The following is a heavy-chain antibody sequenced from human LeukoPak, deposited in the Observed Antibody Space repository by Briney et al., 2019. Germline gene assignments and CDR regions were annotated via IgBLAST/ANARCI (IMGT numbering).Heavy chain of an antibody. Sequence: SETLSLTCAVSGDSFSSHYWTWIRQPPGRGLGWIGYISYIGTTNYNPSLKSRVTISIDTSKNHCSLKLSSVTTADTAVYYCARDLVTVTKGFDIWGLGTMVSVSS. D-gene: IGHD4-17*01. CDR1: GDSFSSHY. CDR3: ARDLVTVTKGFDI. V-gene: IGHV4-59*11. J-gene: IGHJ3*02. CDR2: ISYIGTT.